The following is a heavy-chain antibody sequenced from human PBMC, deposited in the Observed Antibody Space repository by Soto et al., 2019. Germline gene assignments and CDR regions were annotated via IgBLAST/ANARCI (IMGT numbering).Heavy chain of an antibody. D-gene: IGHD2-21*02. CDR2: IYYSGST. CDR3: ARGSKITVVTNNWFDP. V-gene: IGHV4-30-4*01. J-gene: IGHJ5*02. CDR1: GGSISSGDYY. Sequence: QVQLQESGPGLVKPSQTLSLTCTVSGGSISSGDYYWSWIRQPPGKGLEWIGYIYYSGSTYYNPSLQCRLTISVDTSKNQFSLKLSSVTAADTAVYYCARGSKITVVTNNWFDPWGQGTLVTVSS.